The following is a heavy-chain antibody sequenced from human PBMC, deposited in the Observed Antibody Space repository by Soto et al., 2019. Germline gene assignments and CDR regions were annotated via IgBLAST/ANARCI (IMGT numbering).Heavy chain of an antibody. D-gene: IGHD6-13*01. J-gene: IGHJ4*02. V-gene: IGHV4-59*01. CDR3: ARGYSSNWFRLDY. CDR2: VYDSGST. Sequence: SETLSLTCTVSGGSISSYYWSWIRQPPGKGLEWIAHVYDSGSTNYNPSLRSRLTMSVDTSKNQSSLNLNSVTAADTAVYFCARGYSSNWFRLDYWGQGIPVTVSS. CDR1: GGSISSYY.